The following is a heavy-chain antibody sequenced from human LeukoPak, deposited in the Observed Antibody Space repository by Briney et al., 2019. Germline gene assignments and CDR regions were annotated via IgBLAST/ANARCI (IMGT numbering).Heavy chain of an antibody. J-gene: IGHJ4*02. CDR3: ARVGDIAAAVDY. CDR1: GGSISSHY. V-gene: IGHV4-59*11. CDR2: IYHSGST. D-gene: IGHD6-13*01. Sequence: SETLSLTCTVSGGSISSHYWSWIRQPPGKGLEWIGYIYHSGSTNYNPSLKSRVTISVDTSKNQFSLKLSSVTAADTAVYYCARVGDIAAAVDYWGQGTLVTVSS.